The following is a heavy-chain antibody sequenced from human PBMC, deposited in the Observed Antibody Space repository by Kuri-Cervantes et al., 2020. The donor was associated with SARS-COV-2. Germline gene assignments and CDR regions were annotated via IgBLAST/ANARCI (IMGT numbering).Heavy chain of an antibody. J-gene: IGHJ4*02. Sequence: ASVKVSCKAPETTFPNYDINWVRQATGQGLEWMGMVKTNSGNTLYAQIFQGRVTMTRDTSTSTVYLELSSLTSEDTAIYYCYCAPKEGFDSWDQGTLVTVSS. CDR3: YCAPKEGFDS. CDR2: VKTNSGNT. CDR1: ETTFPNYD. D-gene: IGHD2-21*01. V-gene: IGHV1-8*01.